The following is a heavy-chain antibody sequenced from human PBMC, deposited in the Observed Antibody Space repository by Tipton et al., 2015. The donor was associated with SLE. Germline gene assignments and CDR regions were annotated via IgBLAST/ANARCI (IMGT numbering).Heavy chain of an antibody. CDR2: IYYRGST. CDR3: ARVGFWSGYSIDYFDY. D-gene: IGHD3-3*01. V-gene: IGHV4-30-4*07. CDR1: GGSISSGGYS. Sequence: TLSLTCAVSGGSISSGGYSWSWIRQPPGKGLEWIGYIYYRGSTNYNPSLKSRVTISVDTSKNQFSLKLSSVTAADTAVYYCARVGFWSGYSIDYFDYWGQGTLVTVSS. J-gene: IGHJ4*02.